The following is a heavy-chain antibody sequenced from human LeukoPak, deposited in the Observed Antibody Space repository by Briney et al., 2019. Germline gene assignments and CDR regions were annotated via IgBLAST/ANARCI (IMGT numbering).Heavy chain of an antibody. CDR2: IYPGDSDT. V-gene: IGHV5-51*01. CDR1: GYSFTSYW. CDR3: ARRGYSYGYEFDY. D-gene: IGHD5-18*01. Sequence: GESLKISCKGSGYSFTSYWIGWVRQMPGKGLEWMGIIYPGDSDTRYSPSLQDQVTISADKSISTAYLQWSGLKASDSAMYYCARRGYSYGYEFDYWGQGTLVTVSS. J-gene: IGHJ4*02.